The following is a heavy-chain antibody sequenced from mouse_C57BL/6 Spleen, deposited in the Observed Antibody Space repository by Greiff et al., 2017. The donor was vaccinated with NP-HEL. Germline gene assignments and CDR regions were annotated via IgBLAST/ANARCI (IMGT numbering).Heavy chain of an antibody. CDR2: INPSSGYT. V-gene: IGHV1-4*01. CDR1: GYTFTSYT. J-gene: IGHJ3*01. D-gene: IGHD2-4*01. CDR3: ARSTGYEYDVSFAY. Sequence: QVQLQQSGAELARPGASVKMSCKASGYTFTSYTMHWVKQRPGQGLEWIGYINPSSGYTKYNQKFKDKATLTADKSSSTAYMQLSSLTSEDSAVYYCARSTGYEYDVSFAYWGQGTLVTVSA.